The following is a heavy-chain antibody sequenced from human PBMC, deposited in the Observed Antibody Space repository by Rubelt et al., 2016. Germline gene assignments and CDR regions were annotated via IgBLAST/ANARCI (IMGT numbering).Heavy chain of an antibody. D-gene: IGHD2-2*01. V-gene: IGHV4-39*01. J-gene: IGHJ1*01. CDR2: IYYSGNT. CDR1: GGSISSSSYY. CDR3: ARISASLGRGASYFQH. Sequence: QLQLQESGPGLVKPSETLSLTCTVSGGSISSSSYYWGWIRQPPGKGLEWIGSIYYSGNTYYSPSLQSRVTITVDTSKNQFSRKLNSVTAADTAVYYCARISASLGRGASYFQHWGQGTLVTVSS.